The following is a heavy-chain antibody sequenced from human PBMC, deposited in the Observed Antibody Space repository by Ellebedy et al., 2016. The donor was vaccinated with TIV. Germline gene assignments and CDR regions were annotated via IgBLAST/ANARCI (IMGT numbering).Heavy chain of an antibody. Sequence: GESLKISCAASGFTFSSYAMSWVRQAPGKGLEWVSAISGSGGSTYYADSVKGRFTISRDNSKNTLYLQMNSLRDEDTAVYYCARTRITMVRGVIRGAFDIWGQGTMVTVSS. CDR2: ISGSGGST. CDR1: GFTFSSYA. D-gene: IGHD3-10*01. J-gene: IGHJ3*02. V-gene: IGHV3-23*01. CDR3: ARTRITMVRGVIRGAFDI.